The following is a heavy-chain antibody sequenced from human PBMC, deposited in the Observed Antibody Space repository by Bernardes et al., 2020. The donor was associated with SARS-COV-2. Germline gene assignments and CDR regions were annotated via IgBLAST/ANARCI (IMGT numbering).Heavy chain of an antibody. Sequence: SETLSLTCTVSGASISDYDYYWTWFRQPAGKGLEWIGRIFTSGRTNYNPSLNRRGTISVDTSTNQFSLTLTSVTAADTAVYYCASGALWGPSPESSWGQGILVTVSS. CDR3: ASGALWGPSPESS. V-gene: IGHV4-61*02. J-gene: IGHJ4*02. CDR2: IFTSGRT. D-gene: IGHD1-26*01. CDR1: GASISDYDYY.